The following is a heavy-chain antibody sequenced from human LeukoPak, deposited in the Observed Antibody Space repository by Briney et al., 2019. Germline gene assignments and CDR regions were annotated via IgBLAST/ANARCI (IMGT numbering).Heavy chain of an antibody. J-gene: IGHJ4*02. CDR3: ARASDGYYFDY. CDR1: GGSISSGDYY. D-gene: IGHD5-18*01. V-gene: IGHV4-30-4*01. CDR2: IYYSGST. Sequence: SETLSLTCTVSGGSISSGDYYWSWIRQPPGKGLEWIGYIYYSGSTYYNPSLKSRVTISVDTSKNQFSLKQSSVTAADTAVYYCARASDGYYFDYWGQGTLVTVSS.